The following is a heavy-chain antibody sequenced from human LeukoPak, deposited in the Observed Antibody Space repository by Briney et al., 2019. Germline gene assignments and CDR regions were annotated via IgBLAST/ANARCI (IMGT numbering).Heavy chain of an antibody. Sequence: GGSLRLSCEASGFTFNCYWMTWVRQAPGKGLEWVANIKQDGSERYHAASVKARFTISRDNAKNSLFLQMNSLRAEDTVVYYCVKNWDYWGQGTLVTVSS. CDR2: IKQDGSER. D-gene: IGHD2/OR15-2a*01. V-gene: IGHV3-7*01. CDR3: VKNWDY. CDR1: GFTFNCYW. J-gene: IGHJ4*02.